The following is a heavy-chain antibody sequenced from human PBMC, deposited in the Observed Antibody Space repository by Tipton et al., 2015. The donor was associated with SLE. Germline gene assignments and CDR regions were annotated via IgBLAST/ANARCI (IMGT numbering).Heavy chain of an antibody. CDR3: AKDFHCSSTSCPVFDVFDI. Sequence: LSLTCAASGFSFDDYAMHWVRQAPGKGLEWVSSISWNSGTIDYADSVKGRFTISRDNAKNSLYLQMNSLRAEDTALYYCAKDFHCSSTSCPVFDVFDIWGQGTMVTVSS. CDR1: GFSFDDYA. V-gene: IGHV3-9*01. CDR2: ISWNSGTI. J-gene: IGHJ3*02. D-gene: IGHD2-2*01.